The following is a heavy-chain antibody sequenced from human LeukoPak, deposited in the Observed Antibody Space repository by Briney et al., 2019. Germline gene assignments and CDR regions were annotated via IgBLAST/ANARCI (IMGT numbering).Heavy chain of an antibody. CDR1: GFTVSSNY. J-gene: IGHJ4*02. V-gene: IGHV3-23*01. Sequence: PGGSLRLSCAASGFTVSSNYMSWVRQAPGKGLEWVSAISGSGGSTYYADSVKGRFTISRDNSKNTLYLQMNSLRAEDTAVYYCAKVPYDSSGYYWDYWGQGTLVTVSS. CDR2: ISGSGGST. D-gene: IGHD3-22*01. CDR3: AKVPYDSSGYYWDY.